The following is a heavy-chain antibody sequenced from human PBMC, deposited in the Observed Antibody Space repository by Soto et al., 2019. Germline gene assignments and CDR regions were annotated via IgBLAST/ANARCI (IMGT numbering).Heavy chain of an antibody. V-gene: IGHV4-30-2*01. J-gene: IGHJ4*02. D-gene: IGHD3-22*01. CDR2: IYHSGRT. Sequence: QLQLQESGSGLVKPSQTLSLTCAVSGGSISSGGYSWSWLRQPPGKGLEWIGYIYHSGRTYYNPSLKRRVTISVDRSDDQFSVKLSSVTAADTAVYYFASAFGSSGYRWGQGTLVTVSS. CDR1: GGSISSGGYS. CDR3: ASAFGSSGYR.